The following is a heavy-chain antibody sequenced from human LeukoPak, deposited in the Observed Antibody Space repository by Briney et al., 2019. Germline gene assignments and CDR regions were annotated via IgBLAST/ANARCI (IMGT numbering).Heavy chain of an antibody. CDR2: IHYTGST. CDR3: ARVEEGYGSGRRENYYYYMDV. CDR1: GGSISSDY. D-gene: IGHD3-10*01. Sequence: NPSETLSLTCTVPGGSISSDYWSWIRQPPRKGLEWIGYIHYTGSTNYNPSLKSRVTISVDTSKNQFSLKLSSVTAADTAVYYCARVEEGYGSGRRENYYYYMDVWGKGTTVTISS. J-gene: IGHJ6*03. V-gene: IGHV4-59*01.